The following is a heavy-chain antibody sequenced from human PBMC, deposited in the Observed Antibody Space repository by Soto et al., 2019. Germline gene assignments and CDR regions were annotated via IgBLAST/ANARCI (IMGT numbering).Heavy chain of an antibody. Sequence: QLQLQESGPGLVKPSETLSLTCTVSGGSISSSSYYWGWLRQPPGKGLERIGSIYYSGSTYYNPSLKSRVTISVDTSTNQFSLKLSSVTAADTAVYYRARHTPAISISDHWGQGTLVTVSS. D-gene: IGHD2-15*01. V-gene: IGHV4-39*01. J-gene: IGHJ4*02. CDR1: GGSISSSSYY. CDR3: ARHTPAISISDH. CDR2: IYYSGST.